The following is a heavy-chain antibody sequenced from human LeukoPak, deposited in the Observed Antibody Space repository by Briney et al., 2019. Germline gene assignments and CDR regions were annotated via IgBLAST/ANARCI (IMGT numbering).Heavy chain of an antibody. CDR2: IYSDGTT. V-gene: IGHV3-53*01. CDR1: GFSVSSIY. CDR3: ARAPNWRFDH. Sequence: GGSLRLSCAASGFSVSSIYMNWVRQAPGKGLEWVSVIYSDGTTYYADSVKGRFTISRDDSKNTLYLHMNSLGAEDTAVYYCARAPNWRFDHWGQGTLVTVSS. J-gene: IGHJ4*02. D-gene: IGHD1-1*01.